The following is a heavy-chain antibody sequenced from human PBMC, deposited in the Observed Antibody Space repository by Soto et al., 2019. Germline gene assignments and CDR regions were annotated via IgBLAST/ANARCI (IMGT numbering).Heavy chain of an antibody. J-gene: IGHJ4*02. CDR2: INPSGGST. V-gene: IGHV1-46*01. CDR3: ARPPYPGCINAVCYPLDY. CDR1: GYTFTSYY. Sequence: QVQLVQSGAEVKKPGASVKISCKASGYTFTSYYMHWVRQAPGQGLEWMGIINPSGGSTNYAQKLHGRVAMTRDTSTSTVYMELNSLRSEDTAVYYCARPPYPGCINAVCYPLDYWGQGTLVTGSS. D-gene: IGHD2-8*01.